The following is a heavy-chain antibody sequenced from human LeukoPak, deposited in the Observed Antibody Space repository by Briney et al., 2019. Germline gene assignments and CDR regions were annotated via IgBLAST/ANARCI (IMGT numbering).Heavy chain of an antibody. CDR3: ARAEDYGGNSVDY. CDR1: GFTFSSYG. V-gene: IGHV3-33*01. J-gene: IGHJ4*02. Sequence: GGSLRLSCAASGFTFSSYGMHWVRQAPGKGLEWVAVIWYDGSNKYYADSVKGRFTISRDNSKHSLYLQMNSLRAEDTAVYYCARAEDYGGNSVDYWGQGTLVTVSS. CDR2: IWYDGSNK. D-gene: IGHD4-23*01.